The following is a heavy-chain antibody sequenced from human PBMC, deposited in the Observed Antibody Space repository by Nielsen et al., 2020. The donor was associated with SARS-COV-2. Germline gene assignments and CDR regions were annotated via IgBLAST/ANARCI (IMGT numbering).Heavy chain of an antibody. Sequence: GESLKISCEASGFTFSDYGMHWVRQAPGKGPEWVAVISFEGTNEFYADSVKGRFTISRDNSRNTLYLQMNSLTSQDTAVYYCVKDHTTWNYEYYFGNWGRGTLVTVSS. V-gene: IGHV3-30*18. CDR1: GFTFSDYG. D-gene: IGHD1-7*01. J-gene: IGHJ4*02. CDR2: ISFEGTNE. CDR3: VKDHTTWNYEYYFGN.